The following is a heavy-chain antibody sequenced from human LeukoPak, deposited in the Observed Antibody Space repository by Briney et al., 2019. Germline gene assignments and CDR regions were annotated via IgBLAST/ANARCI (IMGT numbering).Heavy chain of an antibody. CDR1: GFTFSSYA. CDR2: ISGSGGST. D-gene: IGHD6-19*01. Sequence: GGSLRLSCAASGFTFSSYAMSWVRQAPGKELEWVSAISGSGGSTYYADSVKGRFTISRDNSKNTVYLQMNSLRVEDTAVYYCASDRHQQWLVPLDYWGQGTLVTVSS. CDR3: ASDRHQQWLVPLDY. J-gene: IGHJ4*02. V-gene: IGHV3-23*01.